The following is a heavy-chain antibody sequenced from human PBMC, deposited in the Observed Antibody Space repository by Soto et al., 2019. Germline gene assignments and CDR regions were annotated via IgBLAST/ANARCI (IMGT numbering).Heavy chain of an antibody. CDR1: RGGLSSYS. CDR2: LIPIFGTA. V-gene: IGHV1-69*13. Sequence: PVKPSSKASRGGLSSYSISWVRQAPEQGLEWMGGLIPIFGTANYAQKFQGRVTITAGESTSTAYMELSSLRSEDTGVDYCAFQAGGGIRDYSTVLAFWGKGSTDPV. CDR3: AFQAGGGIRDYSTVLAF. D-gene: IGHD3-9*01. J-gene: IGHJ6*01.